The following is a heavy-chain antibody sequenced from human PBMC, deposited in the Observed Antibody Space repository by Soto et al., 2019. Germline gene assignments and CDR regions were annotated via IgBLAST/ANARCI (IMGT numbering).Heavy chain of an antibody. CDR3: ARDSRRVTHDAFDI. CDR2: ISAYNGNT. Sequence: GASVKVSCKASGYPFPSYGISWVGQAPGQGLEWMGWISAYNGNTNYAQKLQGRVTMTTDTSTSTAYMELRSLRSDDTAVYYCARDSRRVTHDAFDIWGQGTMVTVSS. J-gene: IGHJ3*02. CDR1: GYPFPSYG. V-gene: IGHV1-18*01. D-gene: IGHD2-21*02.